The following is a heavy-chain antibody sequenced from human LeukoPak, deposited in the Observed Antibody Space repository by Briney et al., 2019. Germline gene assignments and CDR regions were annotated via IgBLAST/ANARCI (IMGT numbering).Heavy chain of an antibody. D-gene: IGHD3-16*01. V-gene: IGHV4-39*07. J-gene: IGHJ4*02. Sequence: SETLSLTCTVSGGSISSSSYYWGWIRQPPGKGLEWIGSIYYTGSTYYNPSLKSRVTLSIDTSKSQFSLKLTSLTAADTAVYYCARDPYRLYFDYWGQGTLVTVSP. CDR1: GGSISSSSYY. CDR2: IYYTGST. CDR3: ARDPYRLYFDY.